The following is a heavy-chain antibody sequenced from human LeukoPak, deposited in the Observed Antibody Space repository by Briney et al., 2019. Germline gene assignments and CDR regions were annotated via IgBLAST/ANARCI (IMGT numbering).Heavy chain of an antibody. J-gene: IGHJ4*01. Sequence: GGSLRLSCAASGFTFSSYDMSWVRQAPGKGLEWVSAIRASGGGTYYADSVKGRFTISRDNSKNTLYLQMNSLRAEDTALYYCVKKKSVTGTKGGFDYWGQGTLVTVSS. CDR2: IRASGGGT. D-gene: IGHD1-1*01. V-gene: IGHV3-23*01. CDR3: VKKKSVTGTKGGFDY. CDR1: GFTFSSYD.